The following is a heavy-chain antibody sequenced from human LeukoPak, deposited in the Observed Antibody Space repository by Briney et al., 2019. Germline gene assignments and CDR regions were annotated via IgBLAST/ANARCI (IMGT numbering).Heavy chain of an antibody. V-gene: IGHV4-4*02. J-gene: IGHJ6*04. CDR3: ARMVRGVIGGMDV. Sequence: PSGTLSLTCAVSGNSISNSNWWNWVRQPPGKGLEWIGEIFHSGTTKYNPSLKSRVTISVDNSNNQFSLKLSSVTAADTAVYYCARMVRGVIGGMDVWGKGTTVTVSS. CDR1: GNSISNSNW. D-gene: IGHD3-10*01. CDR2: IFHSGTT.